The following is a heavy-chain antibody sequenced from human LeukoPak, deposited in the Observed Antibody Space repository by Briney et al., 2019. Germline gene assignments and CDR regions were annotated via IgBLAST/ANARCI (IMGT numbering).Heavy chain of an antibody. CDR2: IYHSGST. Sequence: PGGSLRLSCAASGFTFSDYYMSWIRQAPGKGLEWIGYIYHSGSTYYNPSLKSRVTISVDRSKNQFSLKLSSVTAADTAVYYCAREGSGWGNFDYWGQGTLVTVSS. V-gene: IGHV4-34*01. J-gene: IGHJ4*02. D-gene: IGHD6-19*01. CDR1: GFTFSDYY. CDR3: AREGSGWGNFDY.